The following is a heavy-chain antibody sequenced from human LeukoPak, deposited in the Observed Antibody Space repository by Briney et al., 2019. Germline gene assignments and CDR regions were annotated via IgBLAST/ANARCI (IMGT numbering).Heavy chain of an antibody. CDR1: GGSISSYY. D-gene: IGHD4-17*01. Sequence: SETLSLTCTVSGGSISSYYWSWIRQPPGRGLGWIRALFSSGSTNYNPSLKSRVTISVDTSRNQFSLKLSSVTAADTAVYYCARRNYGDYNHYFDYWGQGALVTVSS. V-gene: IGHV4-59*08. CDR3: ARRNYGDYNHYFDY. CDR2: LFSSGST. J-gene: IGHJ4*02.